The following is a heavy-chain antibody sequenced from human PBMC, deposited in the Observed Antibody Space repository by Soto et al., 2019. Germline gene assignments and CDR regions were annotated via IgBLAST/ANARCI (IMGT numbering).Heavy chain of an antibody. V-gene: IGHV4-34*01. CDR1: DDSINSYY. Sequence: SETLSLTCSVSDDSINSYYWNFIRQPPGTGLEWIGEINHSGSTNYNPSLKSRVTISVDTSTNQFSLKLTSVTAADTAVYYCARDKLTGLFDYWGQGTLVTVS. CDR3: ARDKLTGLFDY. D-gene: IGHD2-8*02. J-gene: IGHJ4*02. CDR2: INHSGST.